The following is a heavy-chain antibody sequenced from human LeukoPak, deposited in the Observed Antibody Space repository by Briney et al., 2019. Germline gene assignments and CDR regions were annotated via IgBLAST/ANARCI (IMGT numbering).Heavy chain of an antibody. Sequence: SETLSLTCTVSGGSISSYYWSWIRQPPGKGLEWIGYIYYSGSTNYNPSLKSRVTISVDTSKNQFSLKLSSVTAADTAVYYCARGDSSWVDYWGQGTLVTVSS. D-gene: IGHD6-19*01. CDR2: IYYSGST. CDR1: GGSISSYY. V-gene: IGHV4-59*08. J-gene: IGHJ4*02. CDR3: ARGDSSWVDY.